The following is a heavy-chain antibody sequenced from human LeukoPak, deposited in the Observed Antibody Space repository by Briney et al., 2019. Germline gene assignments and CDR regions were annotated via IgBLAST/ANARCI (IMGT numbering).Heavy chain of an antibody. V-gene: IGHV4-59*01. CDR3: ARDRANAFDI. CDR1: DVSISDYY. Sequence: SETLSLTCAVSDVSISDYYWSWIRQPPGKGLEWIGYIYHTGDSNQNPSLKGRVTISVDTSKNQFSLKLSSVTAADTAVYYCARDRANAFDIWGQGTMVTVSS. CDR2: IYHTGDS. J-gene: IGHJ3*02.